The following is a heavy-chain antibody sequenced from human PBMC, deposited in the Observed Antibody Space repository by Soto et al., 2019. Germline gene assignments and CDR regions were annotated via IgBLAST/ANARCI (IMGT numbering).Heavy chain of an antibody. CDR2: IWYDGSNK. CDR3: ARVNWNDNYGMDV. D-gene: IGHD1-1*01. J-gene: IGHJ6*02. CDR1: GCAFISYG. V-gene: IGHV3-33*01. Sequence: GGSLRLSCAASGCAFISYGMHWVRQAPGKGLEWVAVIWYDGSNKYYADSVKGRFTISRDNSKNTLYLQMNSLRAEDTAVYYCARVNWNDNYGMDVWGQGTTVTAP.